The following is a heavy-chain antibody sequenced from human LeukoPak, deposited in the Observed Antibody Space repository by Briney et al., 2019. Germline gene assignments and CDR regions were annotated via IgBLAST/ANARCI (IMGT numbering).Heavy chain of an antibody. J-gene: IGHJ4*02. CDR1: GFTFSSYW. CDR3: AKRRGDCSNGQGCGDS. CDR2: INSDGSST. D-gene: IGHD2-8*01. Sequence: PGGSLRLSCAASGFTFSSYWMHWVRQAPGKGLVWVSRINSDGSSTSYADSVKGRFTISRDNAKNTLYLQMNSLRAEDTAVYYCAKRRGDCSNGQGCGDSWGQGALVTVSS. V-gene: IGHV3-74*01.